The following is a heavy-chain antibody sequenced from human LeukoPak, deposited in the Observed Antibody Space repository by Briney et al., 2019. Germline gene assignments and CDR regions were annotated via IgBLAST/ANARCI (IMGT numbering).Heavy chain of an antibody. Sequence: SETMSLTCTVSGYSITSGYYWSWIRQPPGKGLEWIGYIYYSGSTNYNPSLKSRVTISVDTSKNQFSLKLSSVTAADTAVYYCARQLRWDQYYFDYWGQGTLVTVSS. D-gene: IGHD4-23*01. J-gene: IGHJ4*02. V-gene: IGHV4-61*01. CDR1: GYSITSGYY. CDR2: IYYSGST. CDR3: ARQLRWDQYYFDY.